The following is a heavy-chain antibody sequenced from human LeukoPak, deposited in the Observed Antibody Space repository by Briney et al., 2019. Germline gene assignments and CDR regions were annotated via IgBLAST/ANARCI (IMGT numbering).Heavy chain of an antibody. J-gene: IGHJ5*02. Sequence: GGSLRLSCAASGXTFSSYGMHWVRQAPGKGLEWVAVISYDGSNKYYADSVKGRFTISRDNSKNTLYLQMNSLRAEDTAVYYCANTYSSSWYPWFDPWGQGTLVTVSS. V-gene: IGHV3-30*18. CDR1: GXTFSSYG. CDR2: ISYDGSNK. D-gene: IGHD6-13*01. CDR3: ANTYSSSWYPWFDP.